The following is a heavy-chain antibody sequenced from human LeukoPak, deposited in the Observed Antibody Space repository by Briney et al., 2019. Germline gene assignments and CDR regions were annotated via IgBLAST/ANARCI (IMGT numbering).Heavy chain of an antibody. D-gene: IGHD1-1*01. CDR1: GFTFSNYW. V-gene: IGHV3-30*18. Sequence: PGGSLRLSCAASGFTFSNYWMTWVRQAPGKGLEWVAVISYDGSNKYSVKGRFTISRDNSKNTLYLQMNSLRAEDTAVYYCAKDRRLRERYFDYWGQGTLVTVSS. CDR3: AKDRRLRERYFDY. J-gene: IGHJ4*02. CDR2: ISYDGSNK.